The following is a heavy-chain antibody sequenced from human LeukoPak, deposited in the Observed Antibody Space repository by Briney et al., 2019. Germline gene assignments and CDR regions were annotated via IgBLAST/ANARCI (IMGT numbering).Heavy chain of an antibody. CDR3: AKPTSWYRTMYYFDY. J-gene: IGHJ4*02. D-gene: IGHD6-13*01. CDR2: ISGSGGST. V-gene: IGHV3-23*01. CDR1: GFTFSSYA. Sequence: GGSLRLSCAASGFTFSSYAMSWVRQAPGKGLERVSAISGSGGSTYYADSVKGRFTISRDNSKNTLYLQMNSLRAEDTAVYYCAKPTSWYRTMYYFDYWGQGTLVTVSS.